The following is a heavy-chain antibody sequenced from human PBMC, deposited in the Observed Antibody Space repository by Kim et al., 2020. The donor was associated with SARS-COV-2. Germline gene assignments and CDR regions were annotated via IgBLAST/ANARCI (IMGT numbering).Heavy chain of an antibody. CDR1: GFTFSSYG. Sequence: GGSLRLSCAASGFTFSSYGMHWVRQAPGKGLEWVALISYDGINKYYADSVKGRFTISRDNSKNTLYLQMNSLRAEDTAVYYCARDLFWGKSSRYYQDALDIWGQGTMVTVSS. CDR3: ARDLFWGKSSRYYQDALDI. V-gene: IGHV3-33*05. J-gene: IGHJ3*02. CDR2: ISYDGINK. D-gene: IGHD6-13*01.